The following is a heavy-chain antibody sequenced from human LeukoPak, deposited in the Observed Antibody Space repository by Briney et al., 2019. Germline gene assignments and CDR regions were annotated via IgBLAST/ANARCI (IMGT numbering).Heavy chain of an antibody. Sequence: PSETLSLTCTVSGGSISSYYWSWLRQPAGKGLEWIGRIYTSGSTNYNPSLKSRVTMSVDTSKNQFSLKLSSVTAADTAVYYCARDGRAYYYDSSGYYPLDYWGQGTLITVSS. CDR1: GGSISSYY. CDR3: ARDGRAYYYDSSGYYPLDY. V-gene: IGHV4-4*07. CDR2: IYTSGST. J-gene: IGHJ4*02. D-gene: IGHD3-22*01.